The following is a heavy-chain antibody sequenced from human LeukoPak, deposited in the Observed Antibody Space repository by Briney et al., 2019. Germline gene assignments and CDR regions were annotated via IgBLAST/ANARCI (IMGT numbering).Heavy chain of an antibody. CDR3: AKDLRATVTPDYYMDV. J-gene: IGHJ6*03. CDR2: ISGSGGST. Sequence: PGGSLRLSCAASGFTFSSYAMSWVRQAPGNGRAWVSAISGSGGSTYYADSVKGRFTISRDNSKNTLYLQMNSLRAEDTAVYYCAKDLRATVTPDYYMDVWGKGTTVTVSS. CDR1: GFTFSSYA. D-gene: IGHD4-17*01. V-gene: IGHV3-23*01.